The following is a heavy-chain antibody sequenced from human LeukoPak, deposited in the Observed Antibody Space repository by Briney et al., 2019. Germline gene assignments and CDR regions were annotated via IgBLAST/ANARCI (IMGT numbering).Heavy chain of an antibody. D-gene: IGHD5-12*01. CDR3: ACSGYPCD. CDR2: MYYDGRNK. J-gene: IGHJ4*02. Sequence: GGSLRLSCAASGFTFSSYDMHWVRQVPGKGLEWVAVMYYDGRNKYYADSVKGRFTISRDNSKNTLYLQMNSLRAEDTAVYYCACSGYPCDWGQGTLVTVSS. V-gene: IGHV3-33*01. CDR1: GFTFSSYD.